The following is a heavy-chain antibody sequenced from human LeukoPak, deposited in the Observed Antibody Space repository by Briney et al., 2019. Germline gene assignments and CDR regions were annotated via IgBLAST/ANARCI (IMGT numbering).Heavy chain of an antibody. J-gene: IGHJ5*02. D-gene: IGHD2-2*01. CDR3: ARGPYCSSFSCPYWFDP. Sequence: ASVKGSCKASGYTFTNYDINWVRQATGQGLEWMGWMNPNSGNTGYAQKFQGRVTMTRNTSISTAYMELSSLRSEDTAVYYCARGPYCSSFSCPYWFDPWGRGTRVTVSS. CDR2: MNPNSGNT. CDR1: GYTFTNYD. V-gene: IGHV1-8*01.